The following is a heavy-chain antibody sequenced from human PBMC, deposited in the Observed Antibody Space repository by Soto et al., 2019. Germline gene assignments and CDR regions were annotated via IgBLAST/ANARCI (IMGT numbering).Heavy chain of an antibody. Sequence: SETLSLTCSVTGGSISSSTYYWGRIRQPPGKGLEWLGSTHYSGSTYYNPSLKSRVTISVDTSKNQFSLKLSSVIAADTAIYYCARMYYEILTGYYPGWFDPWGQGTLVTVSS. V-gene: IGHV4-39*01. D-gene: IGHD3-9*01. CDR1: GGSISSSTYY. J-gene: IGHJ5*02. CDR2: THYSGST. CDR3: ARMYYEILTGYYPGWFDP.